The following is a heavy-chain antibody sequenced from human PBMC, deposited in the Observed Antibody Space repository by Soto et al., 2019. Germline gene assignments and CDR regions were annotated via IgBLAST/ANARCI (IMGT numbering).Heavy chain of an antibody. CDR2: INHSGST. CDR3: ARGLRKSLGY. Sequence: QVQLQQWGAGLLKPSETLSLTCAVYGGSFSGYYWSWIRQPPGKGLEWIGEINHSGSTNYNPSLKSRVTISVDTSKNQFPLKLSSVTAADTAGYYCARGLRKSLGYWGQGTLVTVSS. V-gene: IGHV4-34*01. J-gene: IGHJ4*02. CDR1: GGSFSGYY. D-gene: IGHD3-16*01.